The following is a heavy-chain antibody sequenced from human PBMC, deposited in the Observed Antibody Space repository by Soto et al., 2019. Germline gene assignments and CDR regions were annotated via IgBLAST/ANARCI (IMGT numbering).Heavy chain of an antibody. CDR1: GDSVSSNSDG. V-gene: IGHV6-1*01. J-gene: IGHJ4*01. CDR3: ARGEQYSGRIFDY. D-gene: IGHD1-26*01. CDR2: TYYRSKWYY. Sequence: SRTLSLPCAITGDSVSSNSDGWSWVRQSPSRGLEWLGRTYYRSKWYYEYAVSVRGRITINPDTSKNQYSLQLNSVTPEDTAVYFCARGEQYSGRIFDYWGQGTLVTVSS.